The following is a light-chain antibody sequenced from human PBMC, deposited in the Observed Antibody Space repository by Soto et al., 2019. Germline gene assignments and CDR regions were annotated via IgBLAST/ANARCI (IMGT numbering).Light chain of an antibody. V-gene: IGKV3-20*01. CDR2: GPS. CDR3: QQYGSSPFP. Sequence: IVLTQSPGTLSLSPGERATLSCRASQSVSSSYLAWYQQKPGQAPTLLIHGPSRRATGIPDRFSASGSGTDFTLTISRLEPEDFAVYYCQQYGSSPFPFGQGTKVDIK. J-gene: IGKJ1*01. CDR1: QSVSSSY.